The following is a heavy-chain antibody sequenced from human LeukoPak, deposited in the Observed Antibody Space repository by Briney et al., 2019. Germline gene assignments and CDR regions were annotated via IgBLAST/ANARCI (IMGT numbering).Heavy chain of an antibody. CDR3: AKVPYYYDSSGYYSIFDY. J-gene: IGHJ4*02. CDR2: ISSGGSNT. Sequence: GGSLRLSCTASGLTFSSYAMSWVRQAPGQGLEWVSVISSGGSNTYYADSVKGRFTISRDNSENTLYLQMNSLRAEDTAVYYCAKVPYYYDSSGYYSIFDYWGQGTLVTVSS. CDR1: GLTFSSYA. D-gene: IGHD3-22*01. V-gene: IGHV3-23*01.